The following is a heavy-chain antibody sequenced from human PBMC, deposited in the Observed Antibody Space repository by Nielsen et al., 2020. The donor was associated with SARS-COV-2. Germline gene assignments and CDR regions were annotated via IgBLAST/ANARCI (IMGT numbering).Heavy chain of an antibody. V-gene: IGHV3-48*02. CDR2: LSSSGSAT. CDR3: VRGHFDL. Sequence: GESLKISCAASGFTFSGNYISWVRQAPGRGLEWISYLSSSGSATYYADSVKGRFTISRDDATNSLYLQMNSLRDEDTAVYYCVRGHFDLWGRGTLVTVSS. J-gene: IGHJ2*01. CDR1: GFTFSGNY.